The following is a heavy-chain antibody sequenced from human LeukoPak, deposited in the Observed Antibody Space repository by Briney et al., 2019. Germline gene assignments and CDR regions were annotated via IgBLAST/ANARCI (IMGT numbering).Heavy chain of an antibody. V-gene: IGHV4-34*01. D-gene: IGHD6-19*01. CDR2: INHSGST. J-gene: IGHJ4*02. CDR1: GGSFSGYH. CDR3: ARGVRIAVADPHLDY. Sequence: SETLSLTCGVYGGSFSGYHWNWIRQPPGEGLEWLGEINHSGSTNYNPSLKSRVTISVDTSKKQFSLRLSSVTAADTAVYFCARGVRIAVADPHLDYWGQGTLDTVSS.